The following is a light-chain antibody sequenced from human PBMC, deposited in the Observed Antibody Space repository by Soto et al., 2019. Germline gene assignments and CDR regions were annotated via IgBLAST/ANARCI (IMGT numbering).Light chain of an antibody. CDR2: AAS. J-gene: IGKJ1*01. V-gene: IGKV1-27*01. CDR3: QQYDSDPWT. CDR1: RDITDY. Sequence: DIQMTQSPSSLSASVGDIVTITFRASRDITDYLAWYQQKPGQVPKLLISAASTLQSGVPSRFTASGSGTEFTLTISSLHPDDFATYSCQQYDSDPWTFGQGTKVDIK.